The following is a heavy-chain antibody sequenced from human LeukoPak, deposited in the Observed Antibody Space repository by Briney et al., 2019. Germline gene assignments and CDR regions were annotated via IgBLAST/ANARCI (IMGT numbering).Heavy chain of an antibody. Sequence: PGGSLRLSYAASGFTFSSYWMSWVRQAPGKGLEWVANIKQDGSEKYYVDSVKGRFTISRDNAKNSLYLQMNSLRAEDTAAYYCARDRDRRWYFDYWGQGTLVTVSS. CDR1: GFTFSSYW. D-gene: IGHD4-23*01. V-gene: IGHV3-7*01. J-gene: IGHJ4*02. CDR2: IKQDGSEK. CDR3: ARDRDRRWYFDY.